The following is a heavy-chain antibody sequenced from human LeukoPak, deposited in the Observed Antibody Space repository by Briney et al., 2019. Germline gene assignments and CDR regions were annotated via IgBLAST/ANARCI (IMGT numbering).Heavy chain of an antibody. V-gene: IGHV3-64*01. D-gene: IGHD3-10*01. CDR3: ARSPGEVVNPEYAFDI. J-gene: IGHJ3*02. CDR2: ISSNGGST. CDR1: GFTFSSYA. Sequence: GGSRRLSCAASGFTFSSYAMHWVRQAPGKGLEYVSAISSNGGSTYYANSVKGRFTISRDNSKNTLYLQMGSLRAEDMAVYYCARSPGEVVNPEYAFDIWGQGTMVTVSS.